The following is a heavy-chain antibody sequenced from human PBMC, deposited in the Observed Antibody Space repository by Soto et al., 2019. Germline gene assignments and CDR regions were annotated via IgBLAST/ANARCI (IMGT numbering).Heavy chain of an antibody. CDR1: GFTVSSNY. J-gene: IGHJ5*02. CDR3: ARDQIAVGYALPTFDP. D-gene: IGHD6-19*01. Sequence: GGSLRLSCAASGFTVSSNYMSWVCQAPGKGLEWVSVIYSGGSTYYADSVKGRFTISRDNSKNTLYLQMNSLRAEDTAVYYCARDQIAVGYALPTFDPWGQGTLVTVSS. V-gene: IGHV3-66*01. CDR2: IYSGGST.